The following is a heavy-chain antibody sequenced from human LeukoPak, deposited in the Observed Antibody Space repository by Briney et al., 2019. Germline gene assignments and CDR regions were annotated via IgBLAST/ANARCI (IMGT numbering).Heavy chain of an antibody. D-gene: IGHD6-19*01. Sequence: SETLSLTCTVSGASISSYYWSWIRQPPGKGLEWIGYIHYSGSTNYNPSLKSRVTISVDTSKNQFSLKLSSVTAADTAVYYCAGSGWIYYYYYMDVWGKGTTVTVSS. CDR2: IHYSGST. V-gene: IGHV4-59*08. CDR3: AGSGWIYYYYYMDV. CDR1: GASISSYY. J-gene: IGHJ6*03.